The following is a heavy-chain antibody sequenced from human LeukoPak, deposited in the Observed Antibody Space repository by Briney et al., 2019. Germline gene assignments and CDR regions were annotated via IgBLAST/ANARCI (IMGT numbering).Heavy chain of an antibody. D-gene: IGHD2-2*01. Sequence: GGSLRLSCAASGFTFGSYGMHWVRQAPGKGLEWVAVISYDGTNKYYADSVKGRFTISRDNSKNTLYLQMNSLRAEDTAVYYCANTGPSAAINYYTYYGMDVWGQGTTVTVSS. CDR2: ISYDGTNK. CDR1: GFTFGSYG. J-gene: IGHJ6*02. V-gene: IGHV3-30*18. CDR3: ANTGPSAAINYYTYYGMDV.